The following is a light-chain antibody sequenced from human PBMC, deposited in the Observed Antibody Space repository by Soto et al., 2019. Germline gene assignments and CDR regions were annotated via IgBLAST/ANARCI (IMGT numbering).Light chain of an antibody. J-gene: IGKJ5*01. CDR1: QSVNRN. CDR3: QQRSNWPPT. Sequence: EILMTQSPSTLSVSPGERATLSCRASQSVNRNLAWYQQKLGKAPRLLIFGASNRATGIPARFSGSGSGTDFTLTISSLEPEDFEVYYCQQRSNWPPTFGQGTRLEIK. V-gene: IGKV3-11*01. CDR2: GAS.